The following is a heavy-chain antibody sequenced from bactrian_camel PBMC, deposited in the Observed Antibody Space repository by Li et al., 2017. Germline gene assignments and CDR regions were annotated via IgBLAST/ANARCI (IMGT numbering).Heavy chain of an antibody. J-gene: IGHJ4*01. D-gene: IGHD6*01. V-gene: IGHV3S55*01. CDR3: AAQGPGGPGGSCRVFPIYYYY. CDR1: GYSPAKYA. Sequence: LVESGGGSVQVGGSLRLSCAASGYSPAKYAMGWFRQEPGREREGVAAVDSDGLTRYAESAKGRFTISKDNAENTLFLHMSSLKPEDTGMYYCAAQGPGGPGGSCRVFPIYYYYRGQGTQVTVS. CDR2: VDSDGLT.